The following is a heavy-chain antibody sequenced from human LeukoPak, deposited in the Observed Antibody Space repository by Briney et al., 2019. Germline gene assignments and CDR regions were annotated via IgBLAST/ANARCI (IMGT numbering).Heavy chain of an antibody. CDR1: GFTFSSYG. CDR3: ARSKLGSSWYGFDY. CDR2: IWYDGSNK. V-gene: IGHV3-33*01. Sequence: GGSLRLSCAASGFTFSSYGMHWVRQAPGKGLEWVAVIWYDGSNKYYADSVKGRLTISRDNSKNTLYLQMTSLRAEDSAVYFCARSKLGSSWYGFDYWGQGTLVTVSS. D-gene: IGHD6-13*01. J-gene: IGHJ4*02.